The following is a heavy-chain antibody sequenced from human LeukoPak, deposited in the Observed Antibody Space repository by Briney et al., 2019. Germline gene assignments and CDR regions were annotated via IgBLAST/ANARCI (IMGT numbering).Heavy chain of an antibody. Sequence: GASVKVSCKASGGTFSSYAISWVRQTPGQGLEWMRGISPIFGTANYAQKFQGRVTITADESTSTAYMDLSSLRSEDTAVYYCARDPSMVRGEKTPYFDYWGQGTLVTVSS. CDR2: ISPIFGTA. CDR1: GGTFSSYA. CDR3: ARDPSMVRGEKTPYFDY. V-gene: IGHV1-69*13. J-gene: IGHJ4*02. D-gene: IGHD3-10*01.